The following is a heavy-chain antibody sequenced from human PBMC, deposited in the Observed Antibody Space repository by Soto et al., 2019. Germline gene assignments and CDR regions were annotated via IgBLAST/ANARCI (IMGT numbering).Heavy chain of an antibody. V-gene: IGHV1-69*13. CDR3: ARDRVVPAATYYFDY. D-gene: IGHD2-2*01. J-gene: IGHJ4*02. CDR1: GGTFSSYA. Sequence: SVKVSCKASGGTFSSYAISWVRQAPGQGLEWMGGIIPIFGTANYAQKFQGRVTITADESTSTAYMGLSSLRSEDTAVYYCARDRVVPAATYYFDYWGQGTLVTVSS. CDR2: IIPIFGTA.